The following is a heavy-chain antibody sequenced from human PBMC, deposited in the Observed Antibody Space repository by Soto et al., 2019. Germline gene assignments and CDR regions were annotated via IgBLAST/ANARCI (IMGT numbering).Heavy chain of an antibody. J-gene: IGHJ3*02. V-gene: IGHV3-23*01. CDR1: GFPFSTYA. Sequence: GGSLRLSCAASGFPFSTYALSWVRQAPGKGLEWIAAISGGDFVTWYADSVKGRFTISRDNFRDSLYLQMNNLRGDDTALYYCVRVRYYPRDTFDIWGQGTMVTVSS. CDR2: ISGGDFVT. D-gene: IGHD1-26*01. CDR3: VRVRYYPRDTFDI.